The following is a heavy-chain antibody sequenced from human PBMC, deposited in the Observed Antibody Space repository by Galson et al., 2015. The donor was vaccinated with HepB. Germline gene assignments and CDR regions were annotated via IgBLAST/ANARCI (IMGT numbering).Heavy chain of an antibody. J-gene: IGHJ6*02. D-gene: IGHD2-15*01. CDR2: IYPSASET. CDR1: GYKFSMYW. Sequence: QSGAEVTKPGESLKISCEASGYKFSMYWIGWVRQMPGRGLEWMGTIYPSASETRYSPSFQGQVTISADKSINTAYLQWSSLKASDTAIYYCARRQIYGSGLYSMDVWDQGTTVTVSS. V-gene: IGHV5-51*01. CDR3: ARRQIYGSGLYSMDV.